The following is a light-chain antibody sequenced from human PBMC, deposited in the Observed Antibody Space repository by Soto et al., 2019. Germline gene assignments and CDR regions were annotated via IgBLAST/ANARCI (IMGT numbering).Light chain of an antibody. CDR1: QSVSSN. CDR2: GAY. V-gene: IGKV3-15*01. J-gene: IGKJ4*01. Sequence: EIVMTQSPATLSVSPGERATLSCRASQSVSSNLAWNQQKPGQAPRLLIYGAYTRATGIPARFSGSGSGTEFTLTISSLQSEDFAVYYCQQYNNWPQLTFGGGTKVEIK. CDR3: QQYNNWPQLT.